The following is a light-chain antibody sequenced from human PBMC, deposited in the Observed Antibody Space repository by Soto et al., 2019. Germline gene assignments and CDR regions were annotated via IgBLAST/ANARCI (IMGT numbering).Light chain of an antibody. CDR1: SSDVGGYNY. CDR3: SSYTSLNIPV. V-gene: IGLV2-14*03. J-gene: IGLJ7*01. Sequence: QSALTQPASVSGSPGQSITISCTGTSSDVGGYNYVSWYQHHPGKAPKLMIYDVSNRPSGVSNRFSGSKSGNTASLTISGLQAEDEADYYCSSYTSLNIPVFGGGTQLTVL. CDR2: DVS.